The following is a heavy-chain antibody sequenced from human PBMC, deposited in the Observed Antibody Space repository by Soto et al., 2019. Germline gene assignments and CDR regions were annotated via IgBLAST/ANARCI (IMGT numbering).Heavy chain of an antibody. CDR1: GYRFTSYW. CDR2: IDPSDSHT. Sequence: GESLKISCKGSGYRFTSYWISWVRQMPVKGLEWMGRIDPSDSHTNYSPSFQGHVTISADKSITTAYLQWSSLKASDTAMHYCGRVSYKWNYGYWFDPWGQGTLVTVSS. V-gene: IGHV5-10-1*01. D-gene: IGHD1-20*01. CDR3: GRVSYKWNYGYWFDP. J-gene: IGHJ5*02.